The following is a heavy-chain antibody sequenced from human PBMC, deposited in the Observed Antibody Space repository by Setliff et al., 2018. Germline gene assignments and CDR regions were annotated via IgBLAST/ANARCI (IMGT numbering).Heavy chain of an antibody. V-gene: IGHV1-18*01. D-gene: IGHD5-12*01. Sequence: ASVKVSCKASGYNFITFGISWVRQAPGQGLEWMGWISPYNEKTNYAEKLQGRVTMTTDTSTTTVYMEVASLRSDDTAVYYCVRGPGPSVVVAMPFDRWGQGTLVTVSS. CDR2: ISPYNEKT. CDR3: VRGPGPSVVVAMPFDR. J-gene: IGHJ4*02. CDR1: GYNFITFG.